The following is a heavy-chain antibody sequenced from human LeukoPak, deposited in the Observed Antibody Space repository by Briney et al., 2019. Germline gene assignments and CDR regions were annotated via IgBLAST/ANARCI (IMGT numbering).Heavy chain of an antibody. D-gene: IGHD3-22*01. Sequence: GGSLRLSCTASGFTFGDYALSWVRQAPGKGLEWVGFIRSNAFGGKTDYAASVKGRFTISRDDSNNVAYLQMNSLKTEDTAVYYCTRETYDNSGYYTLAFDKWGQGTLVTVSS. V-gene: IGHV3-49*04. J-gene: IGHJ4*02. CDR2: IRSNAFGGKT. CDR3: TRETYDNSGYYTLAFDK. CDR1: GFTFGDYA.